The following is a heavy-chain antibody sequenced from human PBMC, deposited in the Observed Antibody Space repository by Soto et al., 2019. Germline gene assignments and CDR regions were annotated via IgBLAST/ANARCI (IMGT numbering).Heavy chain of an antibody. CDR3: ASNIAAAGTRSYYYMDV. CDR2: ISSSSSYI. V-gene: IGHV3-21*01. D-gene: IGHD6-13*01. Sequence: GGSLRLSCAASGFTFSSYSMNWVRQAPGKGLEWVSSISSSSSYIYYADSVKGRFTISRDNAKNSLYLQMNSLRAEDTAVYYCASNIAAAGTRSYYYMDVWGKGTTVTVSS. J-gene: IGHJ6*03. CDR1: GFTFSSYS.